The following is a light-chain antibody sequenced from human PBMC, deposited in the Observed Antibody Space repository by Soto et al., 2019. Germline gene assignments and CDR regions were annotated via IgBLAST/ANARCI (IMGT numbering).Light chain of an antibody. V-gene: IGLV3-21*04. CDR2: YDS. Sequence: ELTQPPSVSVAPGKTARITCGGNNIGSKSVHWYQQKPGQAPVLVIYYDSDRPSGIPERFSGSNSGNTATLTISRVEAGDEADYYCQVWDSSSDHPGVFGGGTKLTVL. J-gene: IGLJ2*01. CDR3: QVWDSSSDHPGV. CDR1: NIGSKS.